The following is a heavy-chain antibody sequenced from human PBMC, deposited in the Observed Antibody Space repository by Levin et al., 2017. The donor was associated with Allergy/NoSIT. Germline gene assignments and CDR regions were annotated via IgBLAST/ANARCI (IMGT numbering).Heavy chain of an antibody. V-gene: IGHV3-23*01. J-gene: IGHJ1*01. CDR1: GFTFTSYT. CDR2: ISGSDGRT. CDR3: RTILTTTAEYFEH. Sequence: PGGSLRLSCAASGFTFTSYTVTWVRQAPGKGLEWVSGISGSDGRTYYAQSVKGRFTISRDNSKNTLYLQMNSLRAEDTAIYYCRTILTTTAEYFEHWGQGTLVTVSS. D-gene: IGHD4-11*01.